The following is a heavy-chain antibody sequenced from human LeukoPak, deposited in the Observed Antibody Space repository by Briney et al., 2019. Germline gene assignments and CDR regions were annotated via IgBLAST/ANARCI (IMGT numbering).Heavy chain of an antibody. CDR3: AKDTTMIVVVDSTFDY. D-gene: IGHD3-22*01. Sequence: GGSLRLSCAASGFTFSSYGMHWVRQAPGKGLEWVAVISYDGGNKYYADSVKGRFTISRDNSKNTLYLQMNSLRAEDTAVYYCAKDTTMIVVVDSTFDYWGQGTLVTVSS. CDR2: ISYDGGNK. CDR1: GFTFSSYG. V-gene: IGHV3-30*18. J-gene: IGHJ4*02.